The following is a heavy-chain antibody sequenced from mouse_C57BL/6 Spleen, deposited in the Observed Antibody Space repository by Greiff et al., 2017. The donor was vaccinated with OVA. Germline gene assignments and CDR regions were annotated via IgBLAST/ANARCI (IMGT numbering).Heavy chain of an antibody. V-gene: IGHV1-20*01. CDR2: INPYNGDT. J-gene: IGHJ3*01. CDR3: ARSTSSSYSFAD. D-gene: IGHD1-1*01. Sequence: VQLQQSGPELVKPGDSVKISCKASGYSFTGYFMNWVMQSHGKSLEWIGRINPYNGDTFYNQKFKGKATLTVDKSSSTVHMELRSLTAEDSAVYDCARSTSSSYSFADWGQGTLVTVSA. CDR1: GYSFTGYF.